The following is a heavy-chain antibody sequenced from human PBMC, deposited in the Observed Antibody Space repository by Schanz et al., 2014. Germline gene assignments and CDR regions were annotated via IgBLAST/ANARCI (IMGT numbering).Heavy chain of an antibody. V-gene: IGHV1-2*06. CDR3: ARDGHSSIWDSYYFYGLDV. CDR1: GGTFSSYT. D-gene: IGHD6-13*01. J-gene: IGHJ6*02. Sequence: QVQLVQSGAEVKKPGSSVKVSCKASGGTFSSYTFSWVRQAPGQGLEWMGRINPNSGGTNYAENFQGRVTMTRDTSTSTVYMELSRLTSDDTALYYCARDGHSSIWDSYYFYGLDVWGQGTTVTVSS. CDR2: INPNSGGT.